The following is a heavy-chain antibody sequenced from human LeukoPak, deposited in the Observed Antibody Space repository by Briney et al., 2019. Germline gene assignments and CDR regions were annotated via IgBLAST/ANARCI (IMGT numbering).Heavy chain of an antibody. CDR1: GFTLSSYG. CDR2: IWYDGSNK. Sequence: GGSLRLSCAASGFTLSSYGMHWVRQAPGKGLEWVAVIWYDGSNKYYADSVKGRFTISRDNSKNTLYLQMNSLRAEDTAVYYCARETSSNYYYYGMDVWGQGTTVTVSS. D-gene: IGHD4-11*01. CDR3: ARETSSNYYYYGMDV. V-gene: IGHV3-33*01. J-gene: IGHJ6*02.